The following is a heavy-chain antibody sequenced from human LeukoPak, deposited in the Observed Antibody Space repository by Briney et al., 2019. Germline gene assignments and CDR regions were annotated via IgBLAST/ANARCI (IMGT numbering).Heavy chain of an antibody. CDR2: ISYDGSNK. Sequence: GRSLRLSCAASGFTFSSYGMHWVRQAPGKGLGWVAVISYDGSNKYYADSVKGRFTISRDNSKNTLYLQMNSLRAEDTAVYYCAKGSNYYDSSGYPHWGQGTLVTVSS. V-gene: IGHV3-30*18. J-gene: IGHJ4*02. CDR1: GFTFSSYG. D-gene: IGHD3-22*01. CDR3: AKGSNYYDSSGYPH.